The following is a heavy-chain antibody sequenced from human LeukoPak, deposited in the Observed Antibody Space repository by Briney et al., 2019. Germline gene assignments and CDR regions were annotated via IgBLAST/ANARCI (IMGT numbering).Heavy chain of an antibody. CDR2: IRYDASAS. J-gene: IGHJ4*02. CDR3: ARPGRKYYGSGNYLFFDY. Sequence: EGSLRLSCAASGFTYSSYGMRWVRQAPGKGLEWVAFIRYDASASYYADSVKGRFTISRDNSKNTLSLQMNSLRAEDTGVYYCARPGRKYYGSGNYLFFDYWGQGTLVTVSS. CDR1: GFTYSSYG. V-gene: IGHV3-30*02. D-gene: IGHD3-10*01.